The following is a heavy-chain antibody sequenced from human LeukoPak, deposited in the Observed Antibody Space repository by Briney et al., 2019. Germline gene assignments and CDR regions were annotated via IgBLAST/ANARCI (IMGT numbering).Heavy chain of an antibody. J-gene: IGHJ4*02. CDR3: ARLYYDSSGYYQICYFDY. Sequence: SETLSLTCTVSGGSISSSSYYWGWLRQPPGKGLEWIGSIYYSGSTYYNPSLMSRVTISVDTSKNQFSLNLSSVTAADTAVYYCARLYYDSSGYYQICYFDYWGQGTLVTVSS. CDR1: GGSISSSSYY. D-gene: IGHD3-22*01. CDR2: IYYSGST. V-gene: IGHV4-39*01.